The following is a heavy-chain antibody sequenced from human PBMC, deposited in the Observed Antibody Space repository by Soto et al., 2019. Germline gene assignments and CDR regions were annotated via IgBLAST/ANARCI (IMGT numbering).Heavy chain of an antibody. J-gene: IGHJ5*02. D-gene: IGHD3-3*01. Sequence: QVQLQESGPGLVKPSQTLSLTCTVSGGSISSGGYYWSWIRQHPGKGLEWIGYIYYSGSTYYNPSLKSRVTISVDTSKNQFSLKLSSVTAADTAVYYCAREYGRFLGELGGGDRYFWFDPWGQGTLVTVSS. CDR3: AREYGRFLGELGGGDRYFWFDP. V-gene: IGHV4-31*03. CDR2: IYYSGST. CDR1: GGSISSGGYY.